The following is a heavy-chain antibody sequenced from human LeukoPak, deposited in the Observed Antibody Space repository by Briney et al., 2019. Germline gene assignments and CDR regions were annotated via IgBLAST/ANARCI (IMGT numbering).Heavy chain of an antibody. D-gene: IGHD3-16*01. V-gene: IGHV4-39*07. CDR2: IYYSGST. CDR1: GGSISSRSYY. CDR3: ARVGVWYYYYYMDV. J-gene: IGHJ6*03. Sequence: SSETLSLTCTVSGGSISSRSYYWGWIRQPPGKGLEWIGSIYYSGSTYYNPSLKSRVTISVDTSKNQFSLKLSSVTAADTAVYYCARVGVWYYYYYMDVWGKGTTVTVSS.